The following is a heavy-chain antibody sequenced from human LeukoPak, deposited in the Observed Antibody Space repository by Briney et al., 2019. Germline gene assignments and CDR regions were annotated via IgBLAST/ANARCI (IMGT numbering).Heavy chain of an antibody. CDR2: IYHSGST. Sequence: SETLSLTCTVSGGSISSSSYYWGWIRQPPGKGLEWIGSIYHSGSTYYNPSLKSRVTISVDTSKNQFSLKLSSVTAADTAVYYCAREGDRGYSGYDHWYFDLWGRGTLVTVSS. CDR1: GGSISSSSYY. D-gene: IGHD5-12*01. J-gene: IGHJ2*01. CDR3: AREGDRGYSGYDHWYFDL. V-gene: IGHV4-39*07.